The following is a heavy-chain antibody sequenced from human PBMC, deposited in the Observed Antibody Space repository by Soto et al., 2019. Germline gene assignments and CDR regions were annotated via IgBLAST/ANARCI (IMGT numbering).Heavy chain of an antibody. CDR1: GGTFSSYA. CDR3: ARPYGSGSYWGFDY. V-gene: IGHV1-69*01. Sequence: QVQLVQSGAEVKKTGSLVKVSCKASGGTFSSYAISWVRQAPGQGLEWMGGIIPIFGTANYAQKFQGRVTITADESTSTAYMELSRLRSEDTAVYYCARPYGSGSYWGFDYWGQGTLVTVSS. J-gene: IGHJ4*02. CDR2: IIPIFGTA. D-gene: IGHD3-10*01.